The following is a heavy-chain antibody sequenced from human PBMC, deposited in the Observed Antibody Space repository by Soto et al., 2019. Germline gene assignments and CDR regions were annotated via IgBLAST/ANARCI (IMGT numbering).Heavy chain of an antibody. V-gene: IGHV4-59*01. CDR2: IYYSGST. CDR1: GGSISSYY. D-gene: IGHD6-6*01. CDR3: ARTTYSSSSPWFDP. J-gene: IGHJ5*02. Sequence: SETLSLTCTVSGGSISSYYWSWIRQPPGKGLEWIGYIYYSGSTNYNPSLKSRVTISVDTSKNQFSLKLSSVTAADTAVYYCARTTYSSSSPWFDPWGQGTLVTVYS.